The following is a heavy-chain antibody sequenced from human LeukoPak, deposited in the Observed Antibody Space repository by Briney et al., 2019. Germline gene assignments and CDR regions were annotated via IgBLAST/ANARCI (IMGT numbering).Heavy chain of an antibody. Sequence: QPGGSLRLSCAGSGFTFSNYAMHWVRQAPGKGLEWVSTIDGPTFRTHYADSVMGRFTISRDNSKNTVYLQVNSLRAEDTAVYYCAKVTAKNMVRGVGGFDYWGQGTLVTVSS. CDR3: AKVTAKNMVRGVGGFDY. CDR1: GFTFSNYA. V-gene: IGHV3-23*01. CDR2: IDGPTFRT. D-gene: IGHD3-10*01. J-gene: IGHJ4*02.